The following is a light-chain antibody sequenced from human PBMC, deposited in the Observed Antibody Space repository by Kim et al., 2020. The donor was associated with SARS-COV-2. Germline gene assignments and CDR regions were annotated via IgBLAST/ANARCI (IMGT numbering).Light chain of an antibody. CDR2: EAS. J-gene: IGKJ2*01. Sequence: SASAGNRITITSRASQDINKWLAWFQQKPGKAPKLLISEASSLKSGVPSRFSGSGFGTHFTLTISSLQTDDCATYYCQQYVSPSRTFGQGTKLEI. CDR1: QDINKW. CDR3: QQYVSPSRT. V-gene: IGKV1-5*01.